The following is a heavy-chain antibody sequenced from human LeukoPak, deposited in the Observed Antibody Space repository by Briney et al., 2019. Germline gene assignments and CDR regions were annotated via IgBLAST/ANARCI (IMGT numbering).Heavy chain of an antibody. CDR2: IYYSGST. Sequence: SETLSLTCTVSGGSISSYYWSWIRQPPGKGLEWIGYIYYSGSTNYNPSLKSRVTISVDTSKNQFSLKLSSVTAADTAVYYCARATPTYYDILTGYYWWFDPWGQGTLVSVSS. CDR3: ARATPTYYDILTGYYWWFDP. CDR1: GGSISSYY. V-gene: IGHV4-59*01. D-gene: IGHD3-9*01. J-gene: IGHJ5*02.